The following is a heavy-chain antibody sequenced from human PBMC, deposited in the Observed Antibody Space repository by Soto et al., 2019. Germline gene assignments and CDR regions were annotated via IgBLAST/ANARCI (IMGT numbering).Heavy chain of an antibody. D-gene: IGHD1-26*01. CDR3: ARDDGGSYYYYYYGMDV. CDR1: GFTFSSYW. CDR2: INSDGSST. Sequence: AGGSLRLSCAASGFTFSSYWMHWVRQAPGKGLVWVSRINSDGSSTSYADSVKGRFTISRDNAKNTLYLQMNSLRAEDTAVYYCARDDGGSYYYYYYGMDVWGQGTTVTVSS. J-gene: IGHJ6*02. V-gene: IGHV3-74*01.